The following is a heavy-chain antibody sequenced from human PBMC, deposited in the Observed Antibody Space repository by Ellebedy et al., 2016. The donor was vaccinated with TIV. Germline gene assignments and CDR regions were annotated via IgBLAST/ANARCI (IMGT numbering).Heavy chain of an antibody. J-gene: IGHJ4*02. D-gene: IGHD3-3*02. V-gene: IGHV3-30-3*01. CDR2: ISYDGSNQ. CDR1: GFTFSYYA. Sequence: GESLKISCAASGFTFSYYAMHWVRQAPGKGLEWVALISYDGSNQYYADSVKSRFTISRDNSKNTLYLQMNSLRAEDTAVYYCARSPQHFYYFDYWGQGTLVTVSS. CDR3: ARSPQHFYYFDY.